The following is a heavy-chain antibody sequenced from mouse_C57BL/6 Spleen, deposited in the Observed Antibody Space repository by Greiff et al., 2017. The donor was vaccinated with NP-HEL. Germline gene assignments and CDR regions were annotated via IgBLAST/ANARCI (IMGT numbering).Heavy chain of an antibody. CDR2: IDPNSGGT. Sequence: QQPGAELVKPGASVKLSCKASGYTFTSYWMHWVKQRPGRGREWIGRIDPNSGGTKYNEKFKSKATLTVDKPSSTAYMQLSSLTSEDSAVYYCARSTDYYGSSYDYWGQGTTLTVSS. J-gene: IGHJ2*01. CDR1: GYTFTSYW. CDR3: ARSTDYYGSSYDY. V-gene: IGHV1-72*01. D-gene: IGHD1-1*01.